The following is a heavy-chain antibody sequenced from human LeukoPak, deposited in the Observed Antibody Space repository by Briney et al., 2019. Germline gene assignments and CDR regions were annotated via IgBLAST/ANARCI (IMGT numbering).Heavy chain of an antibody. Sequence: GGSLRLSCAASGFTFNNYEMHWLRQTAGKGLEWVSAVGIAGDTFYAGSVKGRFSISRDNAESSLFLQMNSLRAGDTAVYYCAREGRMGTADAFDVWGQGTMVTVSS. CDR3: AREGRMGTADAFDV. CDR1: GFTFNNYE. CDR2: VGIAGDT. D-gene: IGHD1-14*01. J-gene: IGHJ3*01. V-gene: IGHV3-13*01.